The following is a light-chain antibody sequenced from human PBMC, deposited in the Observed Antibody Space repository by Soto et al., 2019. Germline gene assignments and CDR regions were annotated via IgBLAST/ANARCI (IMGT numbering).Light chain of an antibody. CDR1: QSVGSD. CDR3: QQYKT. V-gene: IGKV3-15*01. Sequence: EIVMTRSPATLSVSPWERATLSCRASQSVGSDLAWYQQKPGQAPRLVIYDIFTRATGIPDRFSASGSGTDFTLTISRLEPEDFAVYYCQQYKTFGQGTKVDIK. CDR2: DIF. J-gene: IGKJ1*01.